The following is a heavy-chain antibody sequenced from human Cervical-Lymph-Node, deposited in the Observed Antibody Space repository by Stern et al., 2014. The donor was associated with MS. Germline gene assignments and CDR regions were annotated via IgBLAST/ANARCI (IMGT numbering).Heavy chain of an antibody. D-gene: IGHD3-10*01. CDR3: LRGAGVYGMDV. CDR2: ISRGSDTL. CDR1: GFTFDNYD. Sequence: VQLVESGGALVQPGGSLRLSCAVSGFTFDNYDMNWVRQAPGKGLQWVSYISRGSDTLLSADSVQGRFTISRARAQTSLSLKMNSLRAEDTAVYYCLRGAGVYGMDVWGHGTTVTVSS. V-gene: IGHV3-48*01. J-gene: IGHJ6*02.